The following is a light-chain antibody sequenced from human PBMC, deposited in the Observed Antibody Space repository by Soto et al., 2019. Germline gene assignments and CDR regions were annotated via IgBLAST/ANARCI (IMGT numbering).Light chain of an antibody. CDR2: DAS. J-gene: IGKJ4*01. CDR1: QSIRRF. Sequence: DIQMTQSPSSLSASVGDRVTITCRASQSIRRFLNWYQQKPGKAPKLLIYDASNLETGVPSRFSGSGSGTDFTFTISSLQPEDIATYYCQQYDNLPLTFGGGTKVDIK. CDR3: QQYDNLPLT. V-gene: IGKV1-33*01.